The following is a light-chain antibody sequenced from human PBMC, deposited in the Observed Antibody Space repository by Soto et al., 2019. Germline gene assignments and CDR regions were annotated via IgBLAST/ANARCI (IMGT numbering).Light chain of an antibody. J-gene: IGKJ1*01. CDR2: GAT. CDR1: QSFSRT. V-gene: IGKV3-15*01. Sequence: EIVMTQSPATLSVSPGERATLSCRASQSFSRTLAWYQQKPGQAPRLLIYGATTRATGIPARFSGSGSGTEFTLTISSLQSEDFAVYYCQQYSNWPGTFGQGTKVEIK. CDR3: QQYSNWPGT.